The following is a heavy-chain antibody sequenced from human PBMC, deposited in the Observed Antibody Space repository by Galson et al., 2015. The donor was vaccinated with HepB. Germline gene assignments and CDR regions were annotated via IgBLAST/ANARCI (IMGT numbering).Heavy chain of an antibody. D-gene: IGHD3-16*02. CDR3: ARGPRYDDIWGTYRAPYFDY. CDR2: ITNSGTAT. V-gene: IGHV3-11*01. J-gene: IGHJ4*02. Sequence: LRLSCAASGFTFSDYYISWIRQTPGEGLEWVSHITNSGTATYYADSVKGRFTISRDNAKYSLYLQMKSLRAEDTAMYYCARGPRYDDIWGTYRAPYFDYWGRGTLITVSS. CDR1: GFTFSDYY.